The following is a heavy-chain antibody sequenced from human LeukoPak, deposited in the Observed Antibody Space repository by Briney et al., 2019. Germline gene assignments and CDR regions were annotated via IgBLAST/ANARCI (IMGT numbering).Heavy chain of an antibody. Sequence: GGSLRLSCAASGFTFSNYGMNWVRQAPGKGLEWVSYISSSSSTIYYADSVKGRFTISRDNAKNSLYLQMNSLRAEDTAVYYCARGGLQIVVVPAAFDYWGQGTLVTVSS. D-gene: IGHD2-2*01. V-gene: IGHV3-48*01. CDR2: ISSSSSTI. J-gene: IGHJ4*02. CDR1: GFTFSNYG. CDR3: ARGGLQIVVVPAAFDY.